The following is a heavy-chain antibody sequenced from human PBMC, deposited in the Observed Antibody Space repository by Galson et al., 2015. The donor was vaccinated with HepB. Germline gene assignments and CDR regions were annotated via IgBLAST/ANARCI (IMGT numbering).Heavy chain of an antibody. J-gene: IGHJ4*02. D-gene: IGHD5-12*01. Sequence: SVKVSCKASGYTFTNYYMHWVRQAPGQGLEWVGIINPSVGSTTYAQKFQGRVTMTRDTSASTIYMELSSLRSEDTAVYYCAGTYSGYDSPDYWGQGTLVTVSS. CDR3: AGTYSGYDSPDY. CDR2: INPSVGST. V-gene: IGHV1-46*01. CDR1: GYTFTNYY.